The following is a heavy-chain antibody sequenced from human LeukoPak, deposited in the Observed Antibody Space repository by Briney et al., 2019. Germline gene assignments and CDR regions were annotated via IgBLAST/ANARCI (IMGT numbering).Heavy chain of an antibody. D-gene: IGHD2-8*02. CDR3: ARLALMSPGLDYYYMDV. V-gene: IGHV4-39*01. Sequence: SETLCLTCTVSGGSISSSSYYWGWIRQPPEKGLEWIGSIYYSGSTYYNPSLKSRVTISVDASKNQFSLKLSSVTAADTAVYYCARLALMSPGLDYYYMDVWGKGTTVTVSS. J-gene: IGHJ6*03. CDR2: IYYSGST. CDR1: GGSISSSSYY.